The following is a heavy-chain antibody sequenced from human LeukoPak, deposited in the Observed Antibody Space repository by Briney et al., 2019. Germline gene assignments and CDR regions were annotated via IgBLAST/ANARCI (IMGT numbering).Heavy chain of an antibody. J-gene: IGHJ4*02. D-gene: IGHD2-2*01. CDR1: GGTFSSYT. Sequence: GASVKVSCKASGGTFSSYTISWVRQAPGQGLEWMGRIIPILGIANYAQKFQGRVTITADKSTSTAYMELSSLRSEDTAVYYRARDLAPCSSTSCYPYFDYWGQGTLVTVSS. CDR2: IIPILGIA. V-gene: IGHV1-69*04. CDR3: ARDLAPCSSTSCYPYFDY.